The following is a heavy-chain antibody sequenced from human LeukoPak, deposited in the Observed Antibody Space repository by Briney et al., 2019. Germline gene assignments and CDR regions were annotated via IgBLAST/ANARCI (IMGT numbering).Heavy chain of an antibody. CDR1: GFTVSNDY. V-gene: IGHV3-53*01. J-gene: IGHJ5*02. D-gene: IGHD6-13*01. Sequence: GGSLRLSCAASGFTVSNDYMSWGRQAPGEGLGWVSVIYSDVRAYHADSVKSRFTISRDNSKHTLYLQMNNLRAEDTAVYSCARDRTAADPWGQGTLVTVSS. CDR3: ARDRTAADP. CDR2: IYSDVRA.